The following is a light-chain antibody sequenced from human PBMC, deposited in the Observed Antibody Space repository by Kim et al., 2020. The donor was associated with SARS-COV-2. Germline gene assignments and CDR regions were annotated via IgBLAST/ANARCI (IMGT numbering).Light chain of an antibody. Sequence: QSALTQPASVSGSPGQSITISCTGTSSDVGTYNYVSWYQQRPARAPKLIIYDVTNRPSGVSNRFSGSKSGNTASLTISGLQAEDEADYYCSSYTGSDTLIFGGGTKVTVL. V-gene: IGLV2-14*03. CDR2: DVT. J-gene: IGLJ2*01. CDR3: SSYTGSDTLI. CDR1: SSDVGTYNY.